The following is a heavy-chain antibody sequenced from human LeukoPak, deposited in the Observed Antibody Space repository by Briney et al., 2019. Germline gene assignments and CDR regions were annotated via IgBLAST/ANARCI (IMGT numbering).Heavy chain of an antibody. CDR3: ARVDGSPDY. Sequence: GASVKVPCKASGYTFTSYGISWVRQAPGQGLEWMGWISAYNGNTNYAQKFQGRVTMTEDTSTDTAYMELSSLRSEDTAVYYCARVDGSPDYWGQGTLVTVSS. V-gene: IGHV1-18*01. J-gene: IGHJ4*02. CDR2: ISAYNGNT. CDR1: GYTFTSYG. D-gene: IGHD2-15*01.